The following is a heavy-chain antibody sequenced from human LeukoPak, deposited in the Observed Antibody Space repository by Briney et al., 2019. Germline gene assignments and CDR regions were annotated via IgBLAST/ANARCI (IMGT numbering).Heavy chain of an antibody. CDR3: ARDQLTMVRGVTPRFGY. CDR2: IWYDGSNK. D-gene: IGHD3-10*01. CDR1: GFTFSSYD. V-gene: IGHV3-33*01. J-gene: IGHJ4*02. Sequence: GGSLRLSCAASGFTFSSYDMHWVRQAPGKGLEWVAVIWYDGSNKYYADSVKGRFTISRDNSKNTLYLQMNSLRAEDTAVYYCARDQLTMVRGVTPRFGYWGQGTLVTVSS.